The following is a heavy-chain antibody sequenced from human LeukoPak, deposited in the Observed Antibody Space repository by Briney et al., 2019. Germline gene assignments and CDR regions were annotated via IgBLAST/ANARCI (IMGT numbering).Heavy chain of an antibody. CDR3: AKRGFAGTTLWGGTAYYFDY. J-gene: IGHJ4*02. Sequence: GGSLRLSCAASGFTFSSYAMSWVRQAPGKGLEWVSAISGSGGSTYYADSVKGRFTISRDNSKNTLYLQMNSLRAEDTAVYYCAKRGFAGTTLWGGTAYYFDYWGQGTLVTVSS. CDR2: ISGSGGST. D-gene: IGHD1-1*01. V-gene: IGHV3-23*01. CDR1: GFTFSSYA.